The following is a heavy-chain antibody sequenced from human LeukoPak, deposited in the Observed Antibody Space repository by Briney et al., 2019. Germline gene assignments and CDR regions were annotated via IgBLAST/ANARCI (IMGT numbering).Heavy chain of an antibody. CDR2: ISSSGSTI. Sequence: PGGSLRLSCAASGFTLSSYDMSWVRQAPGKGLEWVSYISSSGSTIYYADSVKGRFTISRDNAKNSLYLQMNSLRAEDTAVYYCARVPLYCSSTSCYLKYYYYGMDVWGQGTTVTVSS. CDR3: ARVPLYCSSTSCYLKYYYYGMDV. J-gene: IGHJ6*02. V-gene: IGHV3-48*03. D-gene: IGHD2-2*01. CDR1: GFTLSSYD.